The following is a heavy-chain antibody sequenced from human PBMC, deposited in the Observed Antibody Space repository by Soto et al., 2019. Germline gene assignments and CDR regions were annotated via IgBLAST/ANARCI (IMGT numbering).Heavy chain of an antibody. J-gene: IGHJ6*02. CDR3: GRPPPFSIAARNSYSYGMDV. CDR1: GFTFSSYG. D-gene: IGHD6-6*01. CDR2: IWYDGSNK. Sequence: PGGSLRLSCAASGFTFSSYGMHWVRQAPGKGLEWVAVIWYDGSNKYYADSVKGRFTISRDNSKNTLYLQMNSLRAEDTAVYYCGRPPPFSIAARNSYSYGMDVWGQGTTVTVPS. V-gene: IGHV3-33*01.